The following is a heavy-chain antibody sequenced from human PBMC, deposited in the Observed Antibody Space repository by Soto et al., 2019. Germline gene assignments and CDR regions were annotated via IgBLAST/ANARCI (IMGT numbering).Heavy chain of an antibody. Sequence: QVQLQESGPGLVKPSETLSLTCTVSGGSISSYYWSWIRQPPGKGLEWIGYIYYSGSTNYNPSLNTRVTISVDTSKNRFSLKLSSVTAADTAVYYCARRWGRTFDYWGQGTLVTVSS. CDR2: IYYSGST. D-gene: IGHD7-27*01. J-gene: IGHJ4*02. V-gene: IGHV4-59*08. CDR1: GGSISSYY. CDR3: ARRWGRTFDY.